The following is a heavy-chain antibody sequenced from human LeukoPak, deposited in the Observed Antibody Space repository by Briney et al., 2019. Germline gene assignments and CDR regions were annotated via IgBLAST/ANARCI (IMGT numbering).Heavy chain of an antibody. J-gene: IGHJ4*02. D-gene: IGHD6-13*01. V-gene: IGHV3-21*01. Sequence: GGSLRLSCAASGFTFSGYSMNWVRQAPGKGLEWVSSISTTSDYIHYADSLKGRVAISRDNAKNSLYLQMNSLRAEDTAVYYCARGGIYSQGFDYWGQGSLVTVSS. CDR3: ARGGIYSQGFDY. CDR2: ISTTSDYI. CDR1: GFTFSGYS.